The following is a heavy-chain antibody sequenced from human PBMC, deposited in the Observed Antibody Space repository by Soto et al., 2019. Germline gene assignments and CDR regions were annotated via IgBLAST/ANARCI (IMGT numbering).Heavy chain of an antibody. V-gene: IGHV1-8*01. D-gene: IGHD1-1*01. CDR2: MSPNTGAT. CDR1: GYTFTTYD. Sequence: ASVKVSCKASGYTFTTYDINWVRQATGQGLEWMGWMSPNTGATGYAQKFQGRVTMTRDTSISTAYMELSNLRSEDTAIYYCARGVDAGVDVWGQGTTVTVSS. CDR3: ARGVDAGVDV. J-gene: IGHJ6*02.